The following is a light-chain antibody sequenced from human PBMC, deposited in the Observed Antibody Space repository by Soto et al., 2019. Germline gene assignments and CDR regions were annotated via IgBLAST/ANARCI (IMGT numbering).Light chain of an antibody. J-gene: IGKJ1*01. CDR1: QSVSSNS. CDR3: QHYGDSSWT. CDR2: GVS. V-gene: IGKV3-20*01. Sequence: EIVLTQSPGTLSLSPGERATLSCRASQSVSSNSLAWYQQKPGQAPRLLIYGVSSRATGIPDRFSGSGSGTDFTLTISRLEPEDFAVYFCQHYGDSSWTFGQGTKVDIK.